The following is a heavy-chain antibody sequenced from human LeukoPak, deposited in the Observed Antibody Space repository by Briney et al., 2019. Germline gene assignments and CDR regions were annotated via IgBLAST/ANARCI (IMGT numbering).Heavy chain of an antibody. Sequence: ASVKVSCKASGYTFTSYGISWVRQAPGQGLEWMGWISPYNGNTNYAHKLQGRVTITTDTSTSTAYMELRSRRSDDTAVYYCARGGFDAAMAKFDCWGQGTLVTVSS. J-gene: IGHJ4*02. CDR3: ARGGFDAAMAKFDC. CDR2: ISPYNGNT. V-gene: IGHV1-18*01. D-gene: IGHD5-18*01. CDR1: GYTFTSYG.